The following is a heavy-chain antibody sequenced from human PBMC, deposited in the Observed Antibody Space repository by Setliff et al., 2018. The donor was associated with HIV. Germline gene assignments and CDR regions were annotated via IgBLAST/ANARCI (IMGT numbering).Heavy chain of an antibody. CDR3: ARTVKTTLGDLLSPYYYYMDL. CDR1: GYTFINYG. J-gene: IGHJ6*03. Sequence: ASVKVSCKAYGYTFINYGITWVRQAPGQGLEWMGWMSTYSGNTDYAQNVQGRFTMTSDTSTTTAYMELRNLRSNDSAVYYCARTVKTTLGDLLSPYYYYMDLWGKG. V-gene: IGHV1-18*01. CDR2: MSTYSGNT. D-gene: IGHD3-16*01.